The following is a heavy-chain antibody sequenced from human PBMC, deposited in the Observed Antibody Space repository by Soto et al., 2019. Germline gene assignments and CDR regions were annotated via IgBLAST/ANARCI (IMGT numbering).Heavy chain of an antibody. CDR1: GDSVSSSRAA. CDR2: TYYRSRWYN. V-gene: IGHV6-1*01. D-gene: IGHD1-7*01. Sequence: SQTLSLTCAISGDSVSSSRAAWNWIRQSPSRGLEWLGRTYYRSRWYNDYAVSVKSRITVNPDTSKNQFSLHLNSVTPEDTAVYYCAGTPSLQWYYMDVWDKGTTVTVSS. CDR3: AGTPSLQWYYMDV. J-gene: IGHJ6*03.